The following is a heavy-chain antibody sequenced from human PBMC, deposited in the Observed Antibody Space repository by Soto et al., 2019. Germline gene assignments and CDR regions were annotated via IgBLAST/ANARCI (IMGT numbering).Heavy chain of an antibody. J-gene: IGHJ5*02. Sequence: GASVKVSFKASGYPFTNHDFRCVRPATGQGLEWMGWMNPGSGDTGYAQKFQGRVTMTRDIAIATAYMELNSLTSEDTAIYYCARMESFGSLNWFDPWGQGTMVTVSS. CDR2: MNPGSGDT. V-gene: IGHV1-8*02. D-gene: IGHD5-18*01. CDR3: ARMESFGSLNWFDP. CDR1: GYPFTNHD.